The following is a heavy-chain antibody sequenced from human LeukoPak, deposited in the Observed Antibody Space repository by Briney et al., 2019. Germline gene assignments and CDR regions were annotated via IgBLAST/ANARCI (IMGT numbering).Heavy chain of an antibody. CDR3: ARGYYDILTGYPYYFDY. D-gene: IGHD3-9*01. CDR1: GYTFTSYA. J-gene: IGHJ4*02. V-gene: IGHV1-3*01. CDR2: INAGNGNT. Sequence: ASVTVSCKASGYTFTSYAMHWVRQAPGQRLEWMGWINAGNGNTKYSQKFQGRVTITRDTSASTAYMELSSLRSEDTAVYYCARGYYDILTGYPYYFDYWGQGTLVTVSS.